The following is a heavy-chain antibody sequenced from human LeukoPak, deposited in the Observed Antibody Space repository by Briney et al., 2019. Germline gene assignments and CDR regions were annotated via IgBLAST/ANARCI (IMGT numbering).Heavy chain of an antibody. Sequence: SETLSLTCAVSGGSISSSNWWSWVRQPPGKGLEWIGEIYHSGSTNYKPSLKSRVTISVDKSKNQFSLKLSSVTAADTAVYYCARGLRYFDWLPPALIDYWGQGTLVTVSS. D-gene: IGHD3-9*01. V-gene: IGHV4-4*02. CDR3: ARGLRYFDWLPPALIDY. J-gene: IGHJ4*02. CDR2: IYHSGST. CDR1: GGSISSSNW.